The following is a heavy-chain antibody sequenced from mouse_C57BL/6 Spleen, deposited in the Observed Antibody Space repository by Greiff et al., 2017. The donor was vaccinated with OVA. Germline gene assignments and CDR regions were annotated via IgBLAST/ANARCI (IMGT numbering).Heavy chain of an antibody. CDR3: ARGGGSRFLFDY. CDR2: INPSNGGT. V-gene: IGHV1-53*01. D-gene: IGHD1-1*01. CDR1: GYTFTSYW. Sequence: QVQLQQPGTELVKPGASVKLSCKASGYTFTSYWMHWVKQRPGQGLEWIGNINPSNGGTNYNEKFQSKATLTVDKSSSTAYMQLSSLTSEDSAVYYCARGGGSRFLFDYWGQGTTLTVSS. J-gene: IGHJ2*01.